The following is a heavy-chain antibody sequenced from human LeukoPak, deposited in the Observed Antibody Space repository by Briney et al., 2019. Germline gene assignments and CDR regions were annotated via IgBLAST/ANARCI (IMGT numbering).Heavy chain of an antibody. CDR3: ARDEKWDGHYFDY. CDR2: LIPIFCTA. Sequence: GAAVTVSFMASGGTFVKYAINWVGQAPGQGREWMGGLIPIFCTANYAQKFHGRVTITAHESTSTAYMELSSLRSEDTAVYYCARDEKWDGHYFDYWGQGTLVTVSS. CDR1: GGTFVKYA. D-gene: IGHD1-26*01. J-gene: IGHJ4*02. V-gene: IGHV1-69*13.